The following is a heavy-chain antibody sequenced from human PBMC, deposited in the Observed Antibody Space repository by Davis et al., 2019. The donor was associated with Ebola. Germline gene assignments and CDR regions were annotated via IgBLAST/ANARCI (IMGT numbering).Heavy chain of an antibody. CDR1: GYTFTSYA. CDR2: IIPILGIA. CDR3: ARQLGYCTNGVCSNRGGDY. J-gene: IGHJ4*02. D-gene: IGHD2-8*01. Sequence: AASVKVSCKASGYTFTSYAISWVRQAPGQGLEWMGRIIPILGIANYAQKFQGRVTITADKSTSTAYMELSSLRSEDTAVYYCARQLGYCTNGVCSNRGGDYWGQGTLVTVSS. V-gene: IGHV1-69*04.